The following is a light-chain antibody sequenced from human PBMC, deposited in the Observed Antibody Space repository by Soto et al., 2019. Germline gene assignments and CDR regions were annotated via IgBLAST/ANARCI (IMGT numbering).Light chain of an antibody. V-gene: IGKV1-6*01. J-gene: IGKJ2*01. CDR2: AAS. CDR3: LQDYRYPYT. CDR1: QDIRSD. Sequence: AIQMTQSPSSLSASVGDRITITCRASQDIRSDLGWYQQKPGKAPKLLIYAASSLQSGVPSRFSGSGSGTDFTLTISSLQPEDFASYYCLQDYRYPYTFGQGTKLEIK.